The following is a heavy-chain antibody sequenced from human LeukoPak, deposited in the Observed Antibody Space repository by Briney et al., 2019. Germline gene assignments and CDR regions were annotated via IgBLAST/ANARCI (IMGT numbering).Heavy chain of an antibody. CDR2: IKTDGSEK. Sequence: GGSLRLSCEASGFTFSSYWMSWVRQAPGKGLEWVADIKTDGSEKYYVDSVKGRFTISRDNAKNSLYLQMNSLRAEDTAVYYCARDYTGYFPWGQGTLVIVSS. J-gene: IGHJ5*02. CDR3: ARDYTGYFP. V-gene: IGHV3-7*03. D-gene: IGHD3-9*01. CDR1: GFTFSSYW.